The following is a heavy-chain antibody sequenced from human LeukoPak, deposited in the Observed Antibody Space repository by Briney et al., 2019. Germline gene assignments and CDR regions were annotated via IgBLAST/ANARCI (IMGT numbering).Heavy chain of an antibody. J-gene: IGHJ3*02. Sequence: HPGGSLRLSCAASGFSFSNSAMHWVRRAPGKGLEWVAFIRFDGSDKYCADSVKGRFTISRDTSKNTLYLQMNGLGDEDTAVYYCAKDLDQAIVPAAISDAFDIWGQGTMVTVSS. D-gene: IGHD2-2*02. V-gene: IGHV3-30*02. CDR1: GFSFSNSA. CDR3: AKDLDQAIVPAAISDAFDI. CDR2: IRFDGSDK.